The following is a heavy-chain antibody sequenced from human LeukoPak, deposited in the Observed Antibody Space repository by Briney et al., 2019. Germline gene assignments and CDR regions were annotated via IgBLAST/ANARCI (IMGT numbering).Heavy chain of an antibody. V-gene: IGHV4-39*07. Sequence: SETLSLTCSVSGGSISSRGYYWSWIRQPPGKGLEWIGEINHSGSTNYNPSLKSRVTISVDTSKNQFSLKLSSVTAADTAVYYCAVAVAGLPTPYYYYYGMDVWGQGTTVTVSS. CDR3: AVAVAGLPTPYYYYYGMDV. J-gene: IGHJ6*02. CDR1: GGSISSRGYY. D-gene: IGHD6-19*01. CDR2: INHSGST.